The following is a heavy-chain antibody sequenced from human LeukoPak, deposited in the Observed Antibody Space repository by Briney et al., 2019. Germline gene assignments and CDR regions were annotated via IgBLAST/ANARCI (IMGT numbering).Heavy chain of an antibody. J-gene: IGHJ3*02. CDR2: IYYSGST. D-gene: IGHD3-22*01. CDR3: ARDRQYFYYDSSGYVFDI. V-gene: IGHV4-59*01. CDR1: GGSISSYY. Sequence: SETLSLTCTVSGGSISSYYWSWIRQPPGKGLEWIGYIYYSGSTNYNPSLKSRVTISVETSKNQFSLKLSSVTAADTAVYYCARDRQYFYYDSSGYVFDIWGKGTMVTVSS.